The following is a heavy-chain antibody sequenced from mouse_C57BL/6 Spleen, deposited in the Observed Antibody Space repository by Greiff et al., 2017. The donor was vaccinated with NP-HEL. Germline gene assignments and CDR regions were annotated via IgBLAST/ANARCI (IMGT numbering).Heavy chain of an antibody. CDR1: GYTFTSYW. D-gene: IGHD3-2*02. CDR3: ARRRQLRLPLDY. V-gene: IGHV1-50*01. J-gene: IGHJ2*01. CDR2: IDPSDSST. Sequence: QVQLQQPGAELVKPGASVKLSCKASGYTFTSYWMQWVKQRPGQGLEWIGEIDPSDSSTNYNQKFKGKATLTVDTYSSTAYMQLSSLTSEDSAVYYCARRRQLRLPLDYWGQGTTLTVSS.